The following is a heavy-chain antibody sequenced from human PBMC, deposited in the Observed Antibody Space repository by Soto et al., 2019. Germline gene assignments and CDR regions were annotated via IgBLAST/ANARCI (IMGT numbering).Heavy chain of an antibody. V-gene: IGHV1-8*01. CDR3: WSGDRFSPRDDAFDI. Sequence: GASVKVSCKASGYTFTSYDNNWGRQATGQRLEWMGWMNPNSGNTGYAQKFQGRVTMTRNTSISTAYMELSSLRSEDTAVYYCWSGDRFSPRDDAFDIWGQGTMVTVSS. D-gene: IGHD2-15*01. CDR1: GYTFTSYD. CDR2: MNPNSGNT. J-gene: IGHJ3*02.